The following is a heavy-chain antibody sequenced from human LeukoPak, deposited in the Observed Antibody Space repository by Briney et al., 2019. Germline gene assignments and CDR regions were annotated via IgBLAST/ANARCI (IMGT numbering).Heavy chain of an antibody. Sequence: PGGSLRLSCAASGFTVSSNYMSWVRQAPGKGLEWVSVIYSGGSTDYLDSVKGRFTISRGSSKNTVYLQMNSLRAEDTAAYYCARSRDCSSTSCYHDYWGQGTLVTVSS. V-gene: IGHV3-53*01. CDR3: ARSRDCSSTSCYHDY. CDR1: GFTVSSNY. CDR2: IYSGGST. J-gene: IGHJ4*02. D-gene: IGHD2-2*01.